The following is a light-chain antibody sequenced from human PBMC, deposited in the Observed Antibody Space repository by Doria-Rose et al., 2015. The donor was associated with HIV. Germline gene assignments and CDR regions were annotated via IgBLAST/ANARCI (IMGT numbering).Light chain of an antibody. CDR2: DAS. Sequence: TQSPGTLPLSPGERATLSCRASQRVQSSYLAWYQQQTGQAPRLLIYDASTRATGIPDRFSGSGSGTDFTLTISRLEPEDVAVYYCQQYGTSRGTFGQGTRLEIK. CDR3: QQYGTSRGT. J-gene: IGKJ5*01. CDR1: QRVQSSY. V-gene: IGKV3-20*01.